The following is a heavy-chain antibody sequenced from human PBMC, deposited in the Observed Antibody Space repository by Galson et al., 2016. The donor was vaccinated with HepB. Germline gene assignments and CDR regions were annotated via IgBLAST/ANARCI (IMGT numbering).Heavy chain of an antibody. V-gene: IGHV4-39*02. CDR1: GGSISSSSYY. Sequence: SETLSLTCTVSGGSISSSSYYWGWIRQSPGKGLEWIGSIYYSGNTYYNPSFKSRVTISVDTSKNQISLKLSSVTAADTAIYYCARVRGETIDSFCTAGCCYSPWAHNYHFYMDAWGKGTTVTVSS. J-gene: IGHJ6*03. CDR2: IYYSGNT. D-gene: IGHD2-15*01. CDR3: ARVRGETIDSFCTAGCCYSPWAHNYHFYMDA.